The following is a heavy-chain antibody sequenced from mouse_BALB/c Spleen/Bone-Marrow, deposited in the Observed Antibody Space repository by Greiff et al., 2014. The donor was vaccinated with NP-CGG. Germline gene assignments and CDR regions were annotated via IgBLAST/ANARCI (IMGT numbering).Heavy chain of an antibody. D-gene: IGHD2-4*01. CDR3: ARDPFLITRALDY. CDR1: GFSLTGYG. V-gene: IGHV2-6-7*01. J-gene: IGHJ4*01. CDR2: IWGDGST. Sequence: QVQLKESGPGLVAPSQSLSITCTVSGFSLTGYGVSWVRQPPGKGLEWLGMIWGDGSTDYNSALKSRLSISKDNSKSQVFLKMNSLQTDDTARYYCARDPFLITRALDYRGQGTSVTVSS.